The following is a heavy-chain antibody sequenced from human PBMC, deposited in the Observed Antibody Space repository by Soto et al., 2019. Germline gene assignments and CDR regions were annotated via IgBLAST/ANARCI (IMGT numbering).Heavy chain of an antibody. CDR1: GGSFSGYY. CDR3: ARGYLPQYDFWSGYRPNYYYYYMDV. Sequence: SETLSLTCAVYGGSFSGYYWSWIRQPPGQGLERIGEINHSGSTNYNPSLKSRVTISVDTSKNQFSLKLSSVTAADTAVYYCARGYLPQYDFWSGYRPNYYYYYMDVWGKGTTVTVSS. D-gene: IGHD3-3*01. J-gene: IGHJ6*03. V-gene: IGHV4-34*01. CDR2: INHSGST.